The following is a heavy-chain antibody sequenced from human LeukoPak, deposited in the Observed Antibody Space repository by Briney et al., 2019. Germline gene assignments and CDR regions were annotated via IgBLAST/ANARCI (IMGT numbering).Heavy chain of an antibody. CDR2: INSDGSST. D-gene: IGHD1-26*01. CDR3: AREELLDAFDI. CDR1: GFTFSSYW. Sequence: GGSLRLSCAASGFTFSSYWMHWVRQAPGKGLVWVSRINSDGSSTSYADSVKGRFTISRDNAKNTLYLQMNSLRAEDTAVYYCAREELLDAFDIWGQGTLVTVSS. V-gene: IGHV3-74*01. J-gene: IGHJ3*02.